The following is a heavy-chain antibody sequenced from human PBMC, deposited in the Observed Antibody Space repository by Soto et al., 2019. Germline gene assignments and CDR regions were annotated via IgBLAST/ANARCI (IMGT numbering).Heavy chain of an antibody. V-gene: IGHV3-23*01. Sequence: PVGSLRLSCEASRFTFSSYAIIWVLRAPGKGLEWVSAISGSGGSTYYADSVKGRFTISRDNSKNTLYLQMNSLRAEDTAVYYCARDYKIPEYWGQGTLVTVSS. D-gene: IGHD3-16*01. J-gene: IGHJ4*02. CDR2: ISGSGGST. CDR1: RFTFSSYA. CDR3: ARDYKIPEY.